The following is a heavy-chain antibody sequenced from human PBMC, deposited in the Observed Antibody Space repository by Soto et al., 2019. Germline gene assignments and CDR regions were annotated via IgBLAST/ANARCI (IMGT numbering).Heavy chain of an antibody. CDR1: GGSISSGGYY. V-gene: IGHV4-31*03. CDR2: IYYSGST. J-gene: IGHJ4*02. CDR3: ARDLRGGIYFEY. Sequence: SETLSLTCTVSGGSISSGGYYWSWIRQHPGKGLEWIGYIYYSGSTYYNPSLKSRVTISVDTSKNQFSLKLSSVTAADTAVYYCARDLRGGIYFEYWGQGTLVTVSS. D-gene: IGHD3-10*01.